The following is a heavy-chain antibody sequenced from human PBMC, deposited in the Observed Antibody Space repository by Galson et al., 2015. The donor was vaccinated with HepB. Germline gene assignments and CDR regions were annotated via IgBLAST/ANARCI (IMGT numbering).Heavy chain of an antibody. J-gene: IGHJ4*02. CDR3: ARDVGISGVDDD. V-gene: IGHV3-48*02. CDR1: GFVFSDYS. D-gene: IGHD3-3*01. CDR2: INRDTITI. Sequence: SLRLSCAASGFVFSDYSMTWIRQAPGKGLEWVSYINRDTITIYYADSVKGRFTISRDNANNSLYLQMNRLRHEDTAVYYCARDVGISGVDDDWGQGILVTVSS.